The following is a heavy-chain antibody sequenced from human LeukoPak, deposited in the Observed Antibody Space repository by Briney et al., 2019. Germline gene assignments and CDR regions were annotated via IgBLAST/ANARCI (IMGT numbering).Heavy chain of an antibody. CDR3: ARDWGLINFYFDY. V-gene: IGHV3-33*01. D-gene: IGHD3-10*01. J-gene: IGHJ4*01. CDR1: GFTFSSYG. CDR2: IWYDGSNK. Sequence: GGSLRLSCAASGFTFSSYGMHWVRQAPGKGLEWVAVIWYDGSNKYYADSVKGRFTISRDNSKNTLYLQMNSLRAEDTAVYYCARDWGLINFYFDYWGHGTLVTVSS.